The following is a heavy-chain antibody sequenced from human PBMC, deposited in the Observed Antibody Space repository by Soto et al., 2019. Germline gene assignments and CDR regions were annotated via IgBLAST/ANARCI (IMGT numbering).Heavy chain of an antibody. V-gene: IGHV1-58*01. CDR2: IVVGSGNT. Sequence: SVKVSCKASGFTFTSSAVQWVRQARGQRLEWIGWIVVGSGNTNYAQKFQERVTITRDMSTSTAYMELSSLRSEDTAVYYCAAEGVATNTYYYYGMDVWGQGTTVTVSS. J-gene: IGHJ6*02. D-gene: IGHD5-12*01. CDR1: GFTFTSSA. CDR3: AAEGVATNTYYYYGMDV.